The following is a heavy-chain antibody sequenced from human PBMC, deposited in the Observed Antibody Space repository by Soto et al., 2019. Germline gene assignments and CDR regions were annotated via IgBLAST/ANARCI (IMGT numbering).Heavy chain of an antibody. CDR2: IYHSGST. J-gene: IGHJ5*02. CDR3: ARVPSP. CDR1: GGSISSGGYS. Sequence: HLQLQESGSGLVKPSQTLSLTCAVSGGSISSGGYSWSWIRQPPGKGLEWIGYIYHSGSTYYNPSLKSRVTISEDRSKNQFSLKLSSVTAADTAVYYCARVPSPWGQGTLVTVSS. V-gene: IGHV4-30-2*01.